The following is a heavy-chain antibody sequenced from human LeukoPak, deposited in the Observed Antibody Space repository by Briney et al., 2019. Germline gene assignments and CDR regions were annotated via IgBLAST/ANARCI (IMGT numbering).Heavy chain of an antibody. CDR3: ARDPYCSGGSCYAGGNY. CDR2: IYYSGST. Sequence: SETLSLTCTVSGGSISSSSYYWGWIRQPPGKGLEWIGSIYYSGSTYYNPSLKSRVTISVDTSKNQFSLKLSSVTAADTAVYYCARDPYCSGGSCYAGGNYWGQGTLVTVSS. V-gene: IGHV4-39*07. J-gene: IGHJ4*02. CDR1: GGSISSSSYY. D-gene: IGHD2-15*01.